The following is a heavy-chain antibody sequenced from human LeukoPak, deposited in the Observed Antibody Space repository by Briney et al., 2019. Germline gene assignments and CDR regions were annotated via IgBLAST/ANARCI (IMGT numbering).Heavy chain of an antibody. CDR1: GYTFTSYD. Sequence: GASVKVSCKASGYTFTSYDINWVRQATGQGLEWMGWMNPNSGNTGYAQKFQGRVTMTRDTSISTAYMELSRLRSDDTAVYYCARVTSIAAAPLAFDPWGQGTLVTVSS. V-gene: IGHV1-8*02. CDR2: MNPNSGNT. D-gene: IGHD6-13*01. J-gene: IGHJ5*02. CDR3: ARVTSIAAAPLAFDP.